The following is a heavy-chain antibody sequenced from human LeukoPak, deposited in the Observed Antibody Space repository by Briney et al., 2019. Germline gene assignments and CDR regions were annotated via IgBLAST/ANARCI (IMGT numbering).Heavy chain of an antibody. CDR2: ISAYNGYT. J-gene: IGHJ4*02. Sequence: GASVKVSCKASGYTFTSYGISWVRQAPGQGLEWMGWISAYNGYTKYAQKFQGRVTMTRDTSTSTAYMELRSLRSDDTAVYYCARVLTTMIVVVLGYWGQGTPVTVSS. CDR3: ARVLTTMIVVVLGY. D-gene: IGHD3-22*01. CDR1: GYTFTSYG. V-gene: IGHV1-18*01.